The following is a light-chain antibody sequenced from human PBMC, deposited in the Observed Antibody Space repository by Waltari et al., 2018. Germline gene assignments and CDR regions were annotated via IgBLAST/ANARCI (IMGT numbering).Light chain of an antibody. CDR2: DAS. Sequence: DIQMTQPPSSLSASVGDRVTITCRASQKITTSLNWYQQKLGKAPNLMIYDASSVQSGVPARFRGSGSETDFNLTISSLQPEDFAIYYCQQSYRTPPTFGGGTRVEI. CDR1: QKITTS. CDR3: QQSYRTPPT. V-gene: IGKV1-39*01. J-gene: IGKJ4*01.